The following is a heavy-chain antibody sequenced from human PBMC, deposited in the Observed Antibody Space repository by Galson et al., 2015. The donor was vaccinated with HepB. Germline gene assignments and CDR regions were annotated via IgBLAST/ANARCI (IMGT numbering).Heavy chain of an antibody. Sequence: SVKVSCKASGYTFTSYAMNWVRQAPGQGLEWMGWINTNTGNPTYAQGFTGRFVFSLDTSVSTAYLQISSLKAEDTAVYYCARAFSIPYCGGDCYPYNWFDPWGQGTLVTVSS. D-gene: IGHD2-21*01. CDR3: ARAFSIPYCGGDCYPYNWFDP. CDR1: GYTFTSYA. CDR2: INTNTGNP. V-gene: IGHV7-4-1*02. J-gene: IGHJ5*01.